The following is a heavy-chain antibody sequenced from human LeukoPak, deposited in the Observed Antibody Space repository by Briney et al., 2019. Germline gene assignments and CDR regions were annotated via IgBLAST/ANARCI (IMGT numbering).Heavy chain of an antibody. Sequence: ASVKVSCKASGYTFTGYYMHWVRQAPGQGLEWMGWINPNSGGTNYAQKFQGRVTMTEDTSTDTAYMELSSLRSEDTAVYYCARVLNCSGGSCYGVNAFDIWGQGTMVTVSS. CDR3: ARVLNCSGGSCYGVNAFDI. CDR2: INPNSGGT. CDR1: GYTFTGYY. J-gene: IGHJ3*02. D-gene: IGHD2-15*01. V-gene: IGHV1-2*02.